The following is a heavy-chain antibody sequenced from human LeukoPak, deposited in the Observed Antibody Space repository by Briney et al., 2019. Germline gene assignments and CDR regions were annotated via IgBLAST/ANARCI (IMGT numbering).Heavy chain of an antibody. CDR3: ARTSAAAEGAFDI. Sequence: GESLKISCKGSGYSFTSYWIGWVRQMPGKGLEWMGIIYPGDSDTGYSPSFQGQVTFSADKSISTAYLQWSSLKASDTAMCYCARTSAAAEGAFDIWGQGTMVTVSS. CDR2: IYPGDSDT. D-gene: IGHD6-13*01. J-gene: IGHJ3*02. V-gene: IGHV5-51*01. CDR1: GYSFTSYW.